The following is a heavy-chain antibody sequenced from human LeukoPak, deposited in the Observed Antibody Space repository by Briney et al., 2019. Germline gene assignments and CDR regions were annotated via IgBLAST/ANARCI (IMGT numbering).Heavy chain of an antibody. D-gene: IGHD3-3*01. V-gene: IGHV4-39*01. CDR3: ARGLNKPPRFWSGYKDAFDI. Sequence: SETLSLTCTVSGGSISSRSYYWGWVRQPPGTGLEWIGTIYHSGSTYYNPSLKSRLIISVDTSKNQFSLKLSSVTAADTAVYYCARGLNKPPRFWSGYKDAFDIWGQGTMVTVSS. CDR1: GGSISSRSYY. J-gene: IGHJ3*02. CDR2: IYHSGST.